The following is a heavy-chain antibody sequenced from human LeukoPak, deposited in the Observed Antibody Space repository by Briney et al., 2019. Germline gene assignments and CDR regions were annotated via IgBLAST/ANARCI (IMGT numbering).Heavy chain of an antibody. J-gene: IGHJ3*02. CDR1: GFTFSSYA. CDR3: ARNQKKAFDI. D-gene: IGHD1-14*01. Sequence: PGGSLRLSCAASGFTFSSYAMHWVRQAPGKGLEWVAVISYDGSNKYYADSVKGRFTISRDNSKNTLYLQMGSLRAEDMAVYYCARNQKKAFDIWGQGTMVTVSS. V-gene: IGHV3-30*14. CDR2: ISYDGSNK.